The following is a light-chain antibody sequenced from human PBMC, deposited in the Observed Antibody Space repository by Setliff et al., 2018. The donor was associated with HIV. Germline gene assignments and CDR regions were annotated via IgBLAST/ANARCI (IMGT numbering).Light chain of an antibody. CDR3: SSYTSGSTRV. CDR1: STDVGGYDS. V-gene: IGLV2-11*01. J-gene: IGLJ1*01. CDR2: DVN. Sequence: QSALTQPRSVSGSPGQSVTISCTTTSTDVGGYDSVSWYQQLPGKAPKLMIYDVNKRPLGIPDRFSGSKSGNTASLTISGLQAEDEADYYCSSYTSGSTRVFGTGTKVTVL.